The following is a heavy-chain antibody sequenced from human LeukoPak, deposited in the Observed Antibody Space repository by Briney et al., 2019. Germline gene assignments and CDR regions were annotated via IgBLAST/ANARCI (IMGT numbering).Heavy chain of an antibody. V-gene: IGHV3-20*04. D-gene: IGHD2-21*02. CDR1: GFTFDDYG. CDR3: ARGGDYDYYYYMDV. J-gene: IGHJ6*03. Sequence: GGSLRLSCAASGFTFDDYGMSWVRQAPGKGLEWVSGTNWNGGSTGYADSVKGRFTISRDNAKNSLYLQLNGLRAEDTALYYCARGGDYDYYYYMDVWGKGTTVTVSS. CDR2: TNWNGGST.